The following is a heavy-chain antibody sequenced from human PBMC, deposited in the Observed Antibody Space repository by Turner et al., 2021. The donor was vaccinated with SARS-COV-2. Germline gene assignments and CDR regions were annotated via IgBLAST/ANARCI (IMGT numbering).Heavy chain of an antibody. CDR1: GGSITKNSDD. V-gene: IGHV4-39*01. CDR2: IYYSGNT. J-gene: IGHJ4*02. Sequence: LQLQESGPGLVKPSETLSLACTVSGGSITKNSDDWGWIRQLPGKGLEWIGSIYYSGNTYYNPSLKSRVTISVDTSKSQFSLKLSSVTAADTAVYYCASLPERYFFDYWGQGALVTVSS. CDR3: ASLPERYFFDY.